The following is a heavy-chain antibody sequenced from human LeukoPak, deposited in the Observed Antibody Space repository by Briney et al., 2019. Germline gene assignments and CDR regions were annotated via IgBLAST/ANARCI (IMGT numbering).Heavy chain of an antibody. J-gene: IGHJ5*02. V-gene: IGHV1-18*01. CDR3: ARDVEDIVTVPAAISVP. CDR2: ISAYNGNT. CDR1: GYTFSSYG. Sequence: ASVKVSCKASGYTFSSYGISWVRQAPGQGLEWMGWISAYNGNTNYAQMVQGRVTMTTDTSTSTAYMEVRSLRSDDTAMYYCARDVEDIVTVPAAISVPWGQGTLVTVSS. D-gene: IGHD2-2*01.